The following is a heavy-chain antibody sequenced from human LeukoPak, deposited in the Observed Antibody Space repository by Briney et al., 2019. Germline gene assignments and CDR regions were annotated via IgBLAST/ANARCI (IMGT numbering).Heavy chain of an antibody. CDR3: ARQHERGSFVWEDSDSTLFPYTGNYFDY. CDR2: LYYTGST. D-gene: IGHD3-22*01. J-gene: IGHJ4*02. Sequence: SETLSLTCTVSGGSISSSSYLWGWIRQPPGKGLEWIGSLYYTGSTYNNAALKSRVTISGDTSKNQISLNLRSATAAGTAVYYCARQHERGSFVWEDSDSTLFPYTGNYFDYWGLGTLVTVSS. CDR1: GGSISSSSYL. V-gene: IGHV4-39*01.